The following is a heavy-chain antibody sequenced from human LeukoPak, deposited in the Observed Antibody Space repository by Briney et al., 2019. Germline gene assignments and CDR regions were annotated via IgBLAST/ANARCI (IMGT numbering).Heavy chain of an antibody. J-gene: IGHJ5*02. CDR3: ARVGYSSTNWFDP. CDR1: GFTFSNHG. V-gene: IGHV3-48*04. Sequence: PGGTLRLSCAASGFTFSNHGMNWVRQAPGKGLEWVSYISSSGSTIYYADSVKGRFTISRDNAKNSLYLQMNSLRAEDTAVYYCARVGYSSTNWFDPCGQGTLVTVSS. CDR2: ISSSGSTI. D-gene: IGHD6-19*01.